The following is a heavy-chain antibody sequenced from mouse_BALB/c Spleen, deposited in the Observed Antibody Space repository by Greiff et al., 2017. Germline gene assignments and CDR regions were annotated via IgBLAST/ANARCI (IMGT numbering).Heavy chain of an antibody. CDR1: GDSITSGY. V-gene: IGHV3-8*02. CDR3: ARDYYGSSSWFAY. D-gene: IGHD1-1*01. J-gene: IGHJ3*01. Sequence: EVHLVESGPSLVKPSQTLSLTCSVTGDSITSGYWNWIRKFPGNKLEYMGYISYSGSTYYNPSLKSRISITRDTSKNQYYLQLNSVTTEDTATYYCARDYYGSSSWFAYWGQGTLVTVSA. CDR2: ISYSGST.